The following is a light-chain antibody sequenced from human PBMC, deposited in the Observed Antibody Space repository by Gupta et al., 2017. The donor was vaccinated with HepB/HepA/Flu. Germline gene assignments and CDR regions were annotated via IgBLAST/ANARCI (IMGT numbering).Light chain of an antibody. Sequence: EIQMTQHRSSLSASVGDSVVITCRASQRIRRYLEWYQQKPGKAPKLLIYAASRVQSGVPSRFSGSGSGTDFTLTISRLQPEDFATYYCQQRDSTPLTFGRGTKVEIK. CDR2: AAS. CDR1: QRIRRY. J-gene: IGKJ4*01. CDR3: QQRDSTPLT. V-gene: IGKV1-39*01.